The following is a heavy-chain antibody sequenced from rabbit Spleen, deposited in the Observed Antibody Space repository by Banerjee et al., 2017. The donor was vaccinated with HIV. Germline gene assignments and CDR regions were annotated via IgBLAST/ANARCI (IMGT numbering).Heavy chain of an antibody. CDR2: IYTGSGGT. V-gene: IGHV1S45*01. Sequence: QEQLEESGGGLVQPEGSLTLTCTASGFSFSGNYYMCWVRQAPGKGLEWIGCIYTGSGGTYYANWAKGRFTISKTSSTTVTLQMTSLTAADTATYFCARDLNSNLWGQGTLVTVS. J-gene: IGHJ4*01. CDR3: ARDLNSNL. CDR1: GFSFSGNYY.